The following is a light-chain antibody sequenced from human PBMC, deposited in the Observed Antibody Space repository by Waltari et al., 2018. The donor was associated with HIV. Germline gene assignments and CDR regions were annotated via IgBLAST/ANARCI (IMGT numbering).Light chain of an antibody. CDR2: DAS. J-gene: IGKJ4*01. CDR1: QDISKY. Sequence: DVQMTQSPYSLSASVGDRVTITCQASQDISKYLNWFQQKPGKAPKLLIYDASNLKTGVPSRFSGSGSGTDFTFTISSLQPEDIATYYCQQYDNLPLTFGGGTKVELK. V-gene: IGKV1-33*01. CDR3: QQYDNLPLT.